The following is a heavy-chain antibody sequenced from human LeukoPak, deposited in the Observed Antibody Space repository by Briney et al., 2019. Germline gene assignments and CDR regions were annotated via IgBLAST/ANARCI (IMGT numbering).Heavy chain of an antibody. CDR3: ARDNDSRDPPHFDY. D-gene: IGHD3-16*01. V-gene: IGHV1-46*01. J-gene: IGHJ4*02. CDR1: GYTFTSNY. Sequence: APVNVSCKAFGYTFTSNYMHWVRHAPAQGPEWMGVISPSGGSTTYAQTFQGRVTLTRDMSTSTDYLELSSLRSEDTAVYYCARDNDSRDPPHFDYWGQGTLVTVSS. CDR2: ISPSGGST.